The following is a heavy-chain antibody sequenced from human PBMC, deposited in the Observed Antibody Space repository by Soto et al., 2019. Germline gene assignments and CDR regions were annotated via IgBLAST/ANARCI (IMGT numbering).Heavy chain of an antibody. CDR1: GFTFSSHG. D-gene: IGHD2-15*01. CDR3: AKDGGHMVTATLTYYGIDV. V-gene: IGHV3-30*18. Sequence: GGSLRLSCAASGFTFSSHGIHWVRQAPGKGLEWLAVISFDGTEKYFGDSVKGRVTISRDNSKNTVSLQMNSLRAEDTAVYYCAKDGGHMVTATLTYYGIDVWGQGTTVTVS. CDR2: ISFDGTEK. J-gene: IGHJ6*02.